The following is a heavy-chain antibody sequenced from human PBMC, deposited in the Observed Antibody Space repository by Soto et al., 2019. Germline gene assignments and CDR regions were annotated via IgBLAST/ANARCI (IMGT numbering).Heavy chain of an antibody. J-gene: IGHJ4*02. CDR2: MDPKDSYT. CDR1: GYIFTNYC. Sequence: GESLKISCKGSGYIFTNYCITWVRQMPGKGLEWMGTMDPKDSYTNYSPSFQGHVTISPDKSINTAYLQWSSLKASDTAIYYCARHKSRSGSYPTDYWGQGTLVTVSS. D-gene: IGHD3-22*01. V-gene: IGHV5-10-1*01. CDR3: ARHKSRSGSYPTDY.